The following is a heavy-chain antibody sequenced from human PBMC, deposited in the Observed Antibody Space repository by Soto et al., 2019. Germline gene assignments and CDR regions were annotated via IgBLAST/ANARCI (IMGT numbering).Heavy chain of an antibody. CDR3: PSDFRWVLDCVY. V-gene: IGHV3-30-3*01. D-gene: IGHD1-26*01. CDR1: GFTFSSYA. J-gene: IGHJ4*02. CDR2: ISYDGSNK. Sequence: QVQLVESGGGVVQPGRSLRLSCAASGFTFSSYAMHWVRQAPGKGLEWVAVISYDGSNKYYADSVKGRFTISRDNSQSTTYLRMNSLGRDDTAVYYCPSDFRWVLDCVYWGQGTLVTVSS.